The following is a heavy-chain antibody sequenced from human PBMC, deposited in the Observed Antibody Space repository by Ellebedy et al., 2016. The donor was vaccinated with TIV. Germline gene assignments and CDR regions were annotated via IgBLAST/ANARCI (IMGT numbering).Heavy chain of an antibody. CDR3: ARGGSQWLVRSWFDP. Sequence: SETLSLTXAISGDSVSSNSAAWNWIRQSPSRGLEWLGRTYYRSKWYNDYAVSVKSRITINPDTSKNQFSLQLNSVTPEDTAVYYCARGGSQWLVRSWFDPWGQGTLVTVSS. V-gene: IGHV6-1*01. D-gene: IGHD6-19*01. CDR1: GDSVSSNSAA. J-gene: IGHJ5*02. CDR2: TYYRSKWYN.